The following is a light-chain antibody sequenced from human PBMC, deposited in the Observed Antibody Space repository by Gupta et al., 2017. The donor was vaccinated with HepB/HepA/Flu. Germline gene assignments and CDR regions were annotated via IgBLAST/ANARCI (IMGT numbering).Light chain of an antibody. CDR2: DVS. CDR1: SSDVGSYNR. Sequence: QSALTHPPSVSGSPAPSVTLPCTGTSSDVGSYNRVAWYQQPPGTTPKLMIYDVSNRPSGGPDRFSGSKSGNTASLTIAGLQAEDEADYYCSSYTSSSTYVFGTGTKVTVL. CDR3: SSYTSSSTYV. J-gene: IGLJ1*01. V-gene: IGLV2-18*02.